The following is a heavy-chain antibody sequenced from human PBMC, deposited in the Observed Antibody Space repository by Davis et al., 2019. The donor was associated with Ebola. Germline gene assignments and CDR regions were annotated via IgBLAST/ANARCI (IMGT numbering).Heavy chain of an antibody. J-gene: IGHJ4*02. V-gene: IGHV3-30*18. Sequence: GGSLRLSCAASGFTLRSYGMHWVRQAPGKGLEWVAVISYDGSNEYYADSVKGRFTISRDNSKNTLYLQMNSLRAEDTAVYYCAKDLAYYYDSSGYREPNDYWSQGTLVTVSS. CDR2: ISYDGSNE. CDR1: GFTLRSYG. CDR3: AKDLAYYYDSSGYREPNDY. D-gene: IGHD3-22*01.